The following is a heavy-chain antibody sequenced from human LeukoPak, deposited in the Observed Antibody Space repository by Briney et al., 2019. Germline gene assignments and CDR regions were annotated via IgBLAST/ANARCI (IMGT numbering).Heavy chain of an antibody. J-gene: IGHJ4*02. CDR2: IKQDGSEK. CDR1: GFTFSRYW. Sequence: GGSLRLSCEASGFTFSRYWMHWVRQAPGEGLEWVANIKQDGSEKYYVDSVKGRFTISRDNAKNSLYLQMNSLRAEDTAVYYCARYFPDCSSTSCLRYFDYWGQGTLVTVSS. CDR3: ARYFPDCSSTSCLRYFDY. D-gene: IGHD2-2*01. V-gene: IGHV3-7*01.